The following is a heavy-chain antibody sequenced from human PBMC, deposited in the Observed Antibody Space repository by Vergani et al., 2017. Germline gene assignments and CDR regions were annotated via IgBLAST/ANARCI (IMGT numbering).Heavy chain of an antibody. CDR3: AKDGSGTSAVYFQH. J-gene: IGHJ1*01. V-gene: IGHV3-74*03. Sequence: DVHLAESGGGFFQPGGSLRLSCSASGFSFNSYWMHWVRQVPGKGLLWVSRIKSDGSITAYADSVKGRFTISRDNAKSSLYLQMNSLRAEDTALYYCAKDGSGTSAVYFQHWGQGTLVTVSS. CDR1: GFSFNSYW. CDR2: IKSDGSIT. D-gene: IGHD6-25*01.